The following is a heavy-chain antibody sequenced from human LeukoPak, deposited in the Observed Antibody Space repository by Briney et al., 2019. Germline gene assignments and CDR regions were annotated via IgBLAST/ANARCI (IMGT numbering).Heavy chain of an antibody. D-gene: IGHD3-10*01. V-gene: IGHV3-20*01. CDR3: ARDISVTMFDP. Sequence: PGGSLRLSCAASGFTFDDYGMSWVRQAPGKGREWVYGINWNGGSTGYADSVKGRFTISRDNAKNSLYLQMNSLRAEDTALYHCARDISVTMFDPWGQGTLVTVSS. CDR1: GFTFDDYG. J-gene: IGHJ5*02. CDR2: INWNGGST.